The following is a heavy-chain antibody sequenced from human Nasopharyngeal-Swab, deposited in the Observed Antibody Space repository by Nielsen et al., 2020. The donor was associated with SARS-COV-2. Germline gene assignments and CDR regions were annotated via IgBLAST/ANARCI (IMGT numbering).Heavy chain of an antibody. J-gene: IGHJ4*02. CDR3: ARVSPVRNYLDY. CDR2: INPSGGSI. V-gene: IGHV1-46*01. Sequence: WVRQAPGQGLEWMGMINPSGGSISGGTTIYAQKFRGRVTVTRDTSTSTVYMELSSLRSEDTAVYFCARVSPVRNYLDYRGQGTLVTVSS.